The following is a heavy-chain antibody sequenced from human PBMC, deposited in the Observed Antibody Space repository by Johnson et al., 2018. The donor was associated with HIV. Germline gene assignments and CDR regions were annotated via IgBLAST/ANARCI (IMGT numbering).Heavy chain of an antibody. D-gene: IGHD3-22*01. Sequence: QVQLVESGGGVVQPGRSLRLSCAASGFTFSSYGMHWVRQAPGKGLEWVAVIWYDGSNKYYADSVKGRFTISRDNSKNTLYLQMKSLRAEDTALYHCARVIMTVVGGDAFDIWGQGTMVTVSS. CDR2: IWYDGSNK. CDR1: GFTFSSYG. CDR3: ARVIMTVVGGDAFDI. V-gene: IGHV3-33*01. J-gene: IGHJ3*02.